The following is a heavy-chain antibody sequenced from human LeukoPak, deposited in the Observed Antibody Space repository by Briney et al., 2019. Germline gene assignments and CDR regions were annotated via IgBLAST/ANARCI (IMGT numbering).Heavy chain of an antibody. Sequence: GGSLRLSCAVSGFTISSYAMSWVRQAPGKGLEWVSAMSGSAGSTYYADSVKGRITISRDNSKNMLYLEMNSLRAEDTAVYYCARDRSFGYYDILTGYQSPSNFDYWGQGTLVTVSS. CDR2: MSGSAGST. CDR1: GFTISSYA. V-gene: IGHV3-23*01. CDR3: ARDRSFGYYDILTGYQSPSNFDY. J-gene: IGHJ4*02. D-gene: IGHD3-9*01.